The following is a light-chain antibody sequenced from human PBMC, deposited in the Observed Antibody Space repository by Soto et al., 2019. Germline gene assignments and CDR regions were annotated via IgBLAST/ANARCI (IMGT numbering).Light chain of an antibody. CDR2: DVR. CDR1: RSDVGGYNY. V-gene: IGLV2-14*01. CDR3: SSYTSSSTLYVV. Sequence: QSALTQPASVSGSPGQSINISCTGTRSDVGGYNYVSWYQQHPGKAPKLMIYDVRTRPSGVSNRFSGSKSGNTASLTISGLQAEHEADYYCSSYTSSSTLYVVFGGGTKVTVL. J-gene: IGLJ2*01.